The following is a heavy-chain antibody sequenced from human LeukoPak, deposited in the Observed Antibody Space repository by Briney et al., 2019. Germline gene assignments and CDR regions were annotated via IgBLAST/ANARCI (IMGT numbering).Heavy chain of an antibody. D-gene: IGHD2-15*01. CDR2: ISYDGSNK. CDR1: GFTFSSYA. V-gene: IGHV3-30-3*01. Sequence: GRSLRLSCAASGFTFSSYAMHWVRQAPGKGLEWVAVISYDGSNKYYADSVKGRFTISRDNSKNTLYLQMNSLRAEDTAVYYCASRGSGGSCFHYWGQGTLVTVSS. CDR3: ASRGSGGSCFHY. J-gene: IGHJ4*02.